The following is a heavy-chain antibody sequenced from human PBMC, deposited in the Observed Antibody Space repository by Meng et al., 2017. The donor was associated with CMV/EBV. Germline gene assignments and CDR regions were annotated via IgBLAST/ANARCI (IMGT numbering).Heavy chain of an antibody. J-gene: IGHJ4*02. CDR3: ARHKGASSSWRGGFDY. Sequence: PSETLSLTCTVSGGSISSSSYYWGWIRQPPGKGLEWIGSIYYSGSTYYNPSLKSRVTISVDTSKNQFSLKLSSVTAADTAVYYCARHKGASSSWRGGFDYWGQGTLVTVSS. CDR2: IYYSGST. D-gene: IGHD6-13*01. V-gene: IGHV4-39*01. CDR1: GGSISSSSYY.